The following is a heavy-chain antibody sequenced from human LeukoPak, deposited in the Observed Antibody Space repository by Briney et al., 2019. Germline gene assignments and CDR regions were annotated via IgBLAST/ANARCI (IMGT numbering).Heavy chain of an antibody. Sequence: SETLSLTCTVSGGSITSYYWTWIRQPPGKGLEWIGYIYYSGSTSYNPSLKSRVTISVDTSNNQFSLKLSSVTAADTAVYYCAREGYSSGWYVGRLFDPWGQGTLVTVSS. J-gene: IGHJ5*02. CDR3: AREGYSSGWYVGRLFDP. CDR2: IYYSGST. V-gene: IGHV4-59*01. D-gene: IGHD6-19*01. CDR1: GGSITSYY.